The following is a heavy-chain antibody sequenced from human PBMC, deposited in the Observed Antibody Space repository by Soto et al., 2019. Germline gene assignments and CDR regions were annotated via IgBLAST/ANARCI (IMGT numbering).Heavy chain of an antibody. V-gene: IGHV4-39*01. CDR1: GDSMTSRSYY. CDR2: IYYSDRTSYNSGST. CDR3: ARHTRNQFGP. J-gene: IGHJ5*02. Sequence: PSETPSLTWTLSGDSMTSRSYYWGWIRQPPGKGLEGPAGIYYSDRTSYNSGSTHYRPSLKTLVTISGGTSRRQFSLNVSSVTAADSAVYYCARHTRNQFGPWGQGTLVTVS.